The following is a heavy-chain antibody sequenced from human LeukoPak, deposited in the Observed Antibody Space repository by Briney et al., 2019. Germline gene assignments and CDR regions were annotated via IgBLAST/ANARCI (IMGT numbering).Heavy chain of an antibody. V-gene: IGHV3-30*02. J-gene: IGHJ4*02. CDR2: IRYDGSNK. CDR1: GFSFSTYG. Sequence: GGSLRLSCAASGFSFSTYGMHWVRQAPGKGLEWVAFIRYDGSNKYYADSVKGRFTISRDNSKNTLYLQMNSLRAEDTAVYYCAKAPPKITIFGSLDYWGQGTLVTVSS. CDR3: AKAPPKITIFGSLDY. D-gene: IGHD3-3*01.